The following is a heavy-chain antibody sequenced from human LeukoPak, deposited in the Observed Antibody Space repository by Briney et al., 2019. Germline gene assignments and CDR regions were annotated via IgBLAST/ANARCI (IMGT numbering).Heavy chain of an antibody. CDR2: ISGSGGST. D-gene: IGHD2-15*01. CDR1: GFTFSSYA. CDR3: ANAIVRAPALLPIDY. Sequence: GGSLRLSCAASGFTFSSYAMSWVRQAPGKGLEWVSAISGSGGSTYYADSVKGRFTISRDNSKNTLYLQMNSLRAEGTAVYYCANAIVRAPALLPIDYWGQGTLVTVSS. V-gene: IGHV3-23*01. J-gene: IGHJ4*02.